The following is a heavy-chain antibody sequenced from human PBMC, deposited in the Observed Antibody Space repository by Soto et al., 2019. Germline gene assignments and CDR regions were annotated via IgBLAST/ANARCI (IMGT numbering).Heavy chain of an antibody. V-gene: IGHV4-31*03. J-gene: IGHJ5*02. CDR2: IYYNGST. D-gene: IGHD3-16*01. Sequence: QVQLQESGPGLVKPSQTLSLTCTVTGGSISSGGYHWSWIRQLPGKGLEWIAYIYYNGSTDYNPSLKSRVTLPLDTSQNQFSLKLSSVTAADTAVYYCARLRRNYYDLYPWGQGTLVTVSS. CDR1: GGSISSGGYH. CDR3: ARLRRNYYDLYP.